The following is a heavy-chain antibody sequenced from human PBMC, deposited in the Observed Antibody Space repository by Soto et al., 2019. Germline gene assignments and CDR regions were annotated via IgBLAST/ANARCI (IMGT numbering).Heavy chain of an antibody. V-gene: IGHV1-3*01. CDR2: INAGNGNT. J-gene: IGHJ4*02. Sequence: ASVKVSCKASGYTLTSYAMHWVRQAPGQRLEWMGWINAGNGNTKYSQKFQGRVTITRDTSASTAYMELSSLRSEDTAVYYCARDQEDDFWSGPLDYWGQGTLVTVSS. CDR3: ARDQEDDFWSGPLDY. D-gene: IGHD3-3*01. CDR1: GYTLTSYA.